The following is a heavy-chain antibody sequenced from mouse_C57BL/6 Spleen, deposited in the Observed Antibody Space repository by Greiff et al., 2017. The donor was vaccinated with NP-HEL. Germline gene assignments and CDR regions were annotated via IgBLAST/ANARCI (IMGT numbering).Heavy chain of an antibody. CDR2: IDPETGGT. CDR1: GYTFTDYE. J-gene: IGHJ2*01. V-gene: IGHV1-15*01. Sequence: VQRVESGAELVRPGASVTLSCKASGYTFTDYEMHWVKQTPVHGLEWIGAIDPETGGTAYNQKFKGKAILTADKSSSTAYMELRSLTSEDSAVYYCTNLHYWGQGTTLTVSS. CDR3: TNLHY.